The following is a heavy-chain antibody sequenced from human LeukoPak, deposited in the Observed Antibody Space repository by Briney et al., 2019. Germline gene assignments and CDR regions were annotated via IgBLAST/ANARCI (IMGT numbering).Heavy chain of an antibody. D-gene: IGHD4-17*01. J-gene: IGHJ3*02. V-gene: IGHV3-23*01. Sequence: GGSLRLSCTASGFTFSAYAMMWVRQAPGKGPEWVSAIRGGGTSEFYADSVKGRFRISRDNSKYTLFLQMNSLRAEDTAVYYCARDPNGDYIGAFDMWGPGTMVTVSS. CDR2: IRGGGTSE. CDR3: ARDPNGDYIGAFDM. CDR1: GFTFSAYA.